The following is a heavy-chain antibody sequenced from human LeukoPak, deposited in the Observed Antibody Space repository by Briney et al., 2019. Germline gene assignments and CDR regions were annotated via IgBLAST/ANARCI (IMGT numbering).Heavy chain of an antibody. D-gene: IGHD6-19*01. CDR3: AREREQWLVRAFDI. V-gene: IGHV1-69*06. Sequence: SVKVSCKASGGTFSSNAISWVRQAPGQGLEWMGGIIPIFGTANYAQKFQGRVTITADKSTSTAYMELSSLRSEDTAVYYCAREREQWLVRAFDIWGQGTVVTVSS. J-gene: IGHJ3*02. CDR1: GGTFSSNA. CDR2: IIPIFGTA.